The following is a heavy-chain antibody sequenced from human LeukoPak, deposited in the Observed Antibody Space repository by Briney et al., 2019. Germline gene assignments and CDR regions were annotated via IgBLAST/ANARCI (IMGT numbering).Heavy chain of an antibody. CDR2: IYYSGST. CDR1: GGSISSSSYY. V-gene: IGHV4-39*07. D-gene: IGHD2-15*01. J-gene: IGHJ4*02. Sequence: SETLSLTCTVSGGSISSSSYYWGWIRQPPGKGLEWIGSIYYSGSTYYNPSLKSRVTISVDTSKNQFSLKLSSVTAADTAVYYCARVLVTPKYYFDYWGQGTLVTVSS. CDR3: ARVLVTPKYYFDY.